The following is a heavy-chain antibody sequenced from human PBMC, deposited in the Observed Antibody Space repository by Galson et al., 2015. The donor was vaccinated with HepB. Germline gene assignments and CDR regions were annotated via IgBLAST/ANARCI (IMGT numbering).Heavy chain of an antibody. J-gene: IGHJ6*02. CDR2: ISYDGGNK. CDR3: AKEWMRSGSYIQSFYLYGMPV. CDR1: GFTFSSYG. Sequence: SLRLSCAASGFTFSSYGMHWVRQAPGKGLEWVAVISYDGGNKYYGDSVKGRFTISRDNSQNTLHLQMNSLRAEDSAVSYCAKEWMRSGSYIQSFYLYGMPVWGHGTTVTVSS. V-gene: IGHV3-30*18. D-gene: IGHD1-26*01.